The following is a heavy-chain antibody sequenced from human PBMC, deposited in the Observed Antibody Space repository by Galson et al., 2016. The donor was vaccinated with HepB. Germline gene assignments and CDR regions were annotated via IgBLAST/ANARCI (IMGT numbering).Heavy chain of an antibody. CDR1: GFTVRSNY. CDR2: IHSGGTT. CDR3: ARSLGSTTNYGMDV. D-gene: IGHD1-26*01. Sequence: SLRLSCAASGFTVRSNYMHWVRQAPGKGLEWVSVIHSGGTTYYADSVMGRFSISRDHSKNTMDLQMSGLRAEDTADYYCARSLGSTTNYGMDVWGQGTTVTVS. J-gene: IGHJ6*02. V-gene: IGHV3-53*01.